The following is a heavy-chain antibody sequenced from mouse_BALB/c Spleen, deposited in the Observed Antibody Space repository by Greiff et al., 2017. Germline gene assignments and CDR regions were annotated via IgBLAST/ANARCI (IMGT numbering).Heavy chain of an antibody. CDR2: ISNLAYSI. V-gene: IGHV5-15*02. CDR1: GFTFSDYG. Sequence: EVMLVESGGGLVQPGGSRKLSCAASGFTFSDYGMAWVRQAPGKGPEWVAFISNLAYSIYYADTVTGRFTISRENAKNTLYLEMSSLRSEDTAMYDCARDQGTTNFDDWGQGTTLTVSS. CDR3: ARDQGTTNFDD. J-gene: IGHJ2*01. D-gene: IGHD1-1*01.